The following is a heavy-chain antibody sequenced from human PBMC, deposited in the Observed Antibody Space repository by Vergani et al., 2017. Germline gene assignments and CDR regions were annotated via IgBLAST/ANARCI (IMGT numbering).Heavy chain of an antibody. V-gene: IGHV3-30-3*01. J-gene: IGHJ4*02. Sequence: QVQLVESGGGVVQPGRSLRLSCAASGFTFSSYAMHWVRQAPGKGLEWVAVISYDGSNKYYADSVKGRFTISRDNSKNTLYLQMNSLRAEDTAVYYCARDHGSTSILDYWGQGTLVTVSS. CDR3: ARDHGSTSILDY. CDR1: GFTFSSYA. CDR2: ISYDGSNK. D-gene: IGHD2-2*01.